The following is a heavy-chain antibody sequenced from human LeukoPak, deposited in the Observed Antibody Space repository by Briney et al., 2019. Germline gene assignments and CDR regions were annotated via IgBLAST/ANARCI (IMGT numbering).Heavy chain of an antibody. CDR3: ARQIEALLGYSSSWYLYYFDY. J-gene: IGHJ4*02. CDR2: IRTYNGDT. D-gene: IGHD6-13*01. CDR1: GYAFTNYA. Sequence: GASLKVSCKTSGYAFTNYAITWVRQPPGQGLEWMGWIRTYNGDTNYAPKLQGRVTMTTDTSTRTVYLDMTSLTSDDTAVYYCARQIEALLGYSSSWYLYYFDYWGQGTLVTVSS. V-gene: IGHV1-18*01.